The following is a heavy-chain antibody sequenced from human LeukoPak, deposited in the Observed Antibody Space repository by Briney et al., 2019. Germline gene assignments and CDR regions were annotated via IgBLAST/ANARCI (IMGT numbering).Heavy chain of an antibody. V-gene: IGHV4-30-2*01. CDR3: ARSKTGYYFDY. CDR2: IYHSGST. CDR1: GGSISSGGYS. D-gene: IGHD3-9*01. Sequence: SETLSLTCAVSGGSISSGGYSWSWIRQPPGKGLEWIGYIYHSGSTYYNPSLKSRVTISVDRSKNQFSLKLSSVTAADTAVYYCARSKTGYYFDYWGQGTLVTVSS. J-gene: IGHJ4*02.